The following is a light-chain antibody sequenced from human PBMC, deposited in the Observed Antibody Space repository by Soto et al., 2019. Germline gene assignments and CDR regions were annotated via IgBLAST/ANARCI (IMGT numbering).Light chain of an antibody. CDR3: QQYNNYIT. J-gene: IGKJ2*01. V-gene: IGKV1-5*01. CDR1: QNINSW. CDR2: DAS. Sequence: DIQMTQSPSTLSASVGDRVTITCRASQNINSWLAWYQQKPGKAPKLLIYDASNLESGVPSRFSGSGSGTEFTLTINSLQPDDCATYYCQQYNNYITFGQGTKLEIK.